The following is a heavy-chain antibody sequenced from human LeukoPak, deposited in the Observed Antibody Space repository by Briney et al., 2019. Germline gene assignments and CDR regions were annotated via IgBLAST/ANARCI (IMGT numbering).Heavy chain of an antibody. D-gene: IGHD3-10*01. J-gene: IGHJ5*02. Sequence: AGGSLRLSCAASGFTFSSYAMSWVRQAPGKGLEWVSAISGSGGSTYYADSVKGRLTISRDNSKNTLYLQMNSLRAEDTAVYYCAKLMVRGVISDNWFDPWGQGTLVTVSS. CDR3: AKLMVRGVISDNWFDP. CDR1: GFTFSSYA. CDR2: ISGSGGST. V-gene: IGHV3-23*01.